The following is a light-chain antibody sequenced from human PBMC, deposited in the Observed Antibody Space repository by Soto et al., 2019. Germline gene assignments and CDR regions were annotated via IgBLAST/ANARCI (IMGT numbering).Light chain of an antibody. CDR3: QQFNSYSEA. V-gene: IGKV1-5*03. Sequence: DIQMTQSPSTLSASVGERVTITCRASQSVSHFLAWYQQKPGKAPKLLIYKASTLESGVPARFSGSGSGTEFTLTISSLQPDDFGTYYCQQFNSYSEAFGQGTKVDIK. J-gene: IGKJ1*01. CDR1: QSVSHF. CDR2: KAS.